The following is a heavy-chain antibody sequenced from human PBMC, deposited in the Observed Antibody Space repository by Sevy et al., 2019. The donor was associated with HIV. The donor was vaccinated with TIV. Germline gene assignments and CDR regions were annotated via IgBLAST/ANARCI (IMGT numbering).Heavy chain of an antibody. D-gene: IGHD3-22*01. CDR2: IYHSGST. J-gene: IGHJ4*02. Sequence: SETLSLTCAVSGGSISSDNFWSWVRQPPGKGLEWIGDIYHSGSTNYSPSLGSRVTMSVDKSKNPFSLRLTSVTAADTAVYFCARLQGEYSDSDAFSMFFFDYWGQGALVTVSS. CDR1: GGSISSDNF. V-gene: IGHV4-4*02. CDR3: ARLQGEYSDSDAFSMFFFDY.